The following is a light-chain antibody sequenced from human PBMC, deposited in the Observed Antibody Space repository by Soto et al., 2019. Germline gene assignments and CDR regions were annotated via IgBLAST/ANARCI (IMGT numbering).Light chain of an antibody. Sequence: EIVLTQSPGTPSLSPGERATLSCRASQSVSSSYLAWYQKKPGQAPRLLIYGASSRATGIPDRFSGRGSGTDFSLTISRLEPEDFAVYYCQQYGDSPTFGGGTKVDIK. J-gene: IGKJ4*01. V-gene: IGKV3-20*01. CDR1: QSVSSSY. CDR2: GAS. CDR3: QQYGDSPT.